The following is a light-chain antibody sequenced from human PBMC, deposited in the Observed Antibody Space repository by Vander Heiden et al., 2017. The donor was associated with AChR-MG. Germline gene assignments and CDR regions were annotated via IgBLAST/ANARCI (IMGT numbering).Light chain of an antibody. V-gene: IGKV2-28*01. CDR2: LGS. CDR3: MQALQTPIT. J-gene: IGKJ5*01. Sequence: DSVMTQSPLSLPVTPGEPASISCRSSQSLLHSNGYNYLDWYLQKPGQSPQLLIYLGSYRASGVPDEFSGSGSGTDFTLKISRVEAEDVGVYYCMQALQTPITFGQGTRLEIK. CDR1: QSLLHSNGYNY.